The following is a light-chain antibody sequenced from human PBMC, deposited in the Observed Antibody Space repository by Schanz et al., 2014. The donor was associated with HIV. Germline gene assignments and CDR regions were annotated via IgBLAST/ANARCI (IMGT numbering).Light chain of an antibody. J-gene: IGLJ3*02. V-gene: IGLV2-14*03. CDR2: DVN. CDR1: SRDVGGHNY. CDR3: NSYTSSSAWV. Sequence: QSALTQPASVSGSPGQSITIYCSGTSRDVGGHNYLSWYQQYPGKVPKLIIYDVNNRPSGISDRFSASKSGNTASLTISGLQAEDEADYYCNSYTSSSAWVFGGGTKLTVL.